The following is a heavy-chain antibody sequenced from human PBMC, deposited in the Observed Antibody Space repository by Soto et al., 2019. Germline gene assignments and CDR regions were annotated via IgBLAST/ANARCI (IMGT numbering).Heavy chain of an antibody. CDR3: AGGGVRGVITRTRDYYGMDV. D-gene: IGHD3-10*01. J-gene: IGHJ6*02. CDR1: GYNFTNYW. CDR2: IYPGDSDT. V-gene: IGHV5-51*01. Sequence: PGESLKISWQAFGYNFTNYWIGLVRQMPGKGLEWMGIIYPGDSDTRYSPSFQGQVTISADKSISTAYLQWSSLKASDTAMYYCAGGGVRGVITRTRDYYGMDVWGQGTTVTVSS.